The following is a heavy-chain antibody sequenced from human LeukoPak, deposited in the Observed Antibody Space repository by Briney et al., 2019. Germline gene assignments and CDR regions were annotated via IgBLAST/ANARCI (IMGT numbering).Heavy chain of an antibody. CDR1: GYTFTGYY. Sequence: GASVKVSCKASGYTFTGYYIHWVRQAPGQGLEWMGWINPNSGGTNYAQKFQGRVTMTKDTSISAAYMELSSLRSDDTAVYYCARVTIYGDYLENWFDPWGQGTLVTVSS. CDR2: INPNSGGT. D-gene: IGHD4-17*01. J-gene: IGHJ5*02. V-gene: IGHV1-2*02. CDR3: ARVTIYGDYLENWFDP.